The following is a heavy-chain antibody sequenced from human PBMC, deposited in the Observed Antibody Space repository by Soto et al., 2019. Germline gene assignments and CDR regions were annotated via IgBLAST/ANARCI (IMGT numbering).Heavy chain of an antibody. CDR2: IIPIFGTA. J-gene: IGHJ3*02. V-gene: IGHV1-69*01. Sequence: QVQLVHSGAEVKKPGSSVKLSYKASGGTFSSYAISWVRQAPGQGLEWMGGIIPIFGTANYAQKFQGRVTITADESTSTAYMELSSLRSEDTAVYYCATSWELPRDDAFDIWGQGTMVTVSS. CDR3: ATSWELPRDDAFDI. CDR1: GGTFSSYA. D-gene: IGHD1-26*01.